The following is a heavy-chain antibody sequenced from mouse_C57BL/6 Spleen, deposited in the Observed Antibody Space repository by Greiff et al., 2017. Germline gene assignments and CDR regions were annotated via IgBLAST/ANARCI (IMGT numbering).Heavy chain of an antibody. CDR2: INPNNGGT. Sequence: VQLQQSGPELVKPGASVKISCKASGYTFTDYYMNWVKQSHGKSLEWIGDINPNNGGTSYNQKFKGKATLTVDKSSSTAYMELRSLTSEDSAVYYCASALYGNYWYFDVWGTGTTVTVSS. CDR1: GYTFTDYY. V-gene: IGHV1-26*01. CDR3: ASALYGNYWYFDV. J-gene: IGHJ1*03. D-gene: IGHD2-1*01.